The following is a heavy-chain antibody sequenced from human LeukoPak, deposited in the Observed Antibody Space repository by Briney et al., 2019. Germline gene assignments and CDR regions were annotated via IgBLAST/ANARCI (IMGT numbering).Heavy chain of an antibody. CDR2: FSGNGGST. Sequence: GGSLRLSCSASGFTFGSFARNWVGKAPGRGLEYVAPFSGNGGSTYYADSVKGRFTISRDNSKNTLYLQMSSLRAEDTAVYLCVKDLRSDFMGVLSRYLSYWGQGTLVTVSS. CDR3: VKDLRSDFMGVLSRYLSY. CDR1: GFTFGSFA. D-gene: IGHD2/OR15-2a*01. J-gene: IGHJ4*02. V-gene: IGHV3-64D*09.